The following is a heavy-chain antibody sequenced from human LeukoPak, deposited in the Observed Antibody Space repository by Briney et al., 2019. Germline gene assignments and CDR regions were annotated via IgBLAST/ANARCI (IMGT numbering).Heavy chain of an antibody. Sequence: SQTLSLTCAVSGDSVSSSSAVWNWIRQSPSRGLEWLGRTYYRSKWHNEYAESVKSRISITSDTSKNQFSLQLNSVTPEDTAEYFCARTTDYSSFLAFWGQGTLVTVSS. CDR1: GDSVSSSSAV. CDR3: ARTTDYSSFLAF. CDR2: TYYRSKWHN. V-gene: IGHV6-1*01. J-gene: IGHJ4*02. D-gene: IGHD4-11*01.